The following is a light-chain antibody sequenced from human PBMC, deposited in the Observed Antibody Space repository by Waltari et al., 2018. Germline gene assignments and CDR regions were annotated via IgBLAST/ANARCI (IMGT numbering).Light chain of an antibody. J-gene: IGKJ4*01. CDR1: QSVSNT. Sequence: ERVMTQAPATLSKSPGERATLSCRASQSVSNTLAWYQQKPGQAPRLLIYAASTRATGVPAMFSGSGSGTEFTLTISSLQSEDFAVYYCQQFNSWPFTFGGGTRVEIK. CDR3: QQFNSWPFT. CDR2: AAS. V-gene: IGKV3-15*01.